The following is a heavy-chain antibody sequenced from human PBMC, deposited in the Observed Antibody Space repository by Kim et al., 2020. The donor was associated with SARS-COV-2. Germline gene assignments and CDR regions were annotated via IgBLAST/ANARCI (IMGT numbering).Heavy chain of an antibody. Sequence: ADSVKRRFTFSRDKSKNTQYLKMNSLRPEDTAVYYCARDIVEGATSYGMDVWGQGTTVTVSS. CDR3: ARDIVEGATSYGMDV. J-gene: IGHJ6*02. D-gene: IGHD1-26*01. V-gene: IGHV3-30*07.